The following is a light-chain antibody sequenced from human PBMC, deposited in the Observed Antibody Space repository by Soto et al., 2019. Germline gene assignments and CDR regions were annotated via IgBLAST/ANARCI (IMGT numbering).Light chain of an antibody. V-gene: IGKV1-9*01. CDR3: QQLNGYVALT. CDR1: QGITTY. J-gene: IGKJ4*01. Sequence: IELTQTLASRPASVGDRVTITCRASQGITTYLAWYQQKPGKAPKRLIYAASTLQSGVPSRFSGSRSGTEFTLTISSLQPEDFATYYCQQLNGYVALTFGGGTKVDI. CDR2: AAS.